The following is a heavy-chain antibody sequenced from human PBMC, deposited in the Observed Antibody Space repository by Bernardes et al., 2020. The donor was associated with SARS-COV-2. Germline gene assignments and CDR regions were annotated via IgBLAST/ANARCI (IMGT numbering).Heavy chain of an antibody. CDR1: GFTFSTYS. D-gene: IGHD2-8*01. J-gene: IGHJ4*02. Sequence: GESLRLSCSASGFTFSTYSMNWVRQAPGKGLEYVSAINGDGGGTYYADSVKGRFTISRDNSRNTLYLQMRSLRPEDTALYYCVKFTINGGSPDCWGQGTLVTVS. CDR2: INGDGGGT. V-gene: IGHV3-64D*06. CDR3: VKFTINGGSPDC.